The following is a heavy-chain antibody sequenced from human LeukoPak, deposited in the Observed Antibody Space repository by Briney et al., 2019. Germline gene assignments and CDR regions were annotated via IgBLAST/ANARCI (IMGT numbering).Heavy chain of an antibody. D-gene: IGHD1-26*01. CDR1: GFTFSSYG. V-gene: IGHV3-30*18. Sequence: PGRSLRLSCAASGFTFSSYGMHWVRQAPGKGLEWVAVISYDGSNKYYADSVKGRFTISRDNSKNTLYLQMNSLRAEDTAIYYCAKDDQKYSGNHYGDFDHWGQGTLVTVSS. CDR2: ISYDGSNK. CDR3: AKDDQKYSGNHYGDFDH. J-gene: IGHJ4*02.